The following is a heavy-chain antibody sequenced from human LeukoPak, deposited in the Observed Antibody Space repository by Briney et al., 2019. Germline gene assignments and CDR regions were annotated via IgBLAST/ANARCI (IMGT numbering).Heavy chain of an antibody. V-gene: IGHV1-18*01. D-gene: IGHD4/OR15-4a*01. CDR2: ISAYNGNT. CDR1: GGTFSSYA. J-gene: IGHJ4*02. Sequence: GASVKVSCKASGGTFSSYAISWVRQAPGQGLEWMGWISAYNGNTNYAQKLQGRVTMTTDTSTSTAYMELRSLRSDDTAVYYCARVSQLTFDYWGQGTLVTVSS. CDR3: ARVSQLTFDY.